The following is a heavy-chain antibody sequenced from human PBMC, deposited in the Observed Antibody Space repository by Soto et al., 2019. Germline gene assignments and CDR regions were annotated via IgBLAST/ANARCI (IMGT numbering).Heavy chain of an antibody. V-gene: IGHV4-59*01. D-gene: IGHD4-17*01. J-gene: IGHJ5*02. Sequence: SFSSYYWSWIRQPPGKGLEWIGYIYYSGSTNYNPSLKSRVTISVDTSKNQFSLKLSSVTAADTAVYYCARGPLLPTVGYNWFDPWGQGTLVTVSS. CDR2: IYYSGST. CDR3: ARGPLLPTVGYNWFDP. CDR1: SFSSYY.